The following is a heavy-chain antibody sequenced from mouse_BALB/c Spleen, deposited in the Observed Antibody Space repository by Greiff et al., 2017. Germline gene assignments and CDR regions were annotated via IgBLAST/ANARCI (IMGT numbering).Heavy chain of an antibody. D-gene: IGHD1-1*01. CDR2: IYPGGGYT. Sequence: VQLQESGAELVRPGTSVKISCKASGYTFTNYWLGWVKQRPGHGLEWIGDIYPGGGYTNYNEKFKGKATLTADTSSSTAYMQLSSLTSEDSAVYFCARYYYGSSYRGGTYFDYWGQGTTLTVSS. CDR3: ARYYYGSSYRGGTYFDY. V-gene: IGHV1-63*02. CDR1: GYTFTNYW. J-gene: IGHJ2*01.